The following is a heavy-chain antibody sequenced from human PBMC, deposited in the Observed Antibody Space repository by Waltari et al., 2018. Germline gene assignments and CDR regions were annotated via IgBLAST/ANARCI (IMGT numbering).Heavy chain of an antibody. V-gene: IGHV4-39*01. J-gene: IGHJ4*02. CDR2: IYYSGST. CDR1: GGSLSSSSYY. D-gene: IGHD1-26*01. CDR3: ARRGGVGAIFDY. Sequence: QLQLQESGPGLVKPSETLSLTCTVSGGSLSSSSYYWGWIRQPPGKGLEWIGSIYYSGSTYYNPSLKSRVTISVDTSKNQFSLKLSSVTAADTAVYYCARRGGVGAIFDYWGQGTLVTVSS.